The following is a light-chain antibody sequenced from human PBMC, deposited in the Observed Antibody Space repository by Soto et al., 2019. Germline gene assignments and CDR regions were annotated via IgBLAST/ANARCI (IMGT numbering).Light chain of an antibody. CDR3: QHRGKWPRT. CDR2: GAS. CDR1: QSVGSY. J-gene: IGKJ2*01. Sequence: EIVLTQSPATLSLSPGERVTLSCRASQSVGSYLAWYQQKPGQAPRLLIYGASNRATGIPARFSGSGSGTDFSLTISSLESEDFAVYYCQHRGKWPRTFSQGTKLEIK. V-gene: IGKV3-11*01.